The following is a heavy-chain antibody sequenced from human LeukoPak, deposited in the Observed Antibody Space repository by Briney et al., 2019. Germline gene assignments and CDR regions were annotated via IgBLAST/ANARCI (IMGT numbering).Heavy chain of an antibody. CDR1: GFKFSSSG. J-gene: IGHJ4*02. D-gene: IGHD6-6*01. CDR2: IRHDEANS. CDR3: AKEYTPSSPLGELDS. Sequence: PGRSLRLSCVASGFKFSSSGMHWVRQAPGKGLEWVAVIRHDEANSFYADSVQGRFTISRDTSKKLLYLQMNSLRVEDTAVYYCAKEYTPSSPLGELDSWGQGTLVTVSS. V-gene: IGHV3-33*06.